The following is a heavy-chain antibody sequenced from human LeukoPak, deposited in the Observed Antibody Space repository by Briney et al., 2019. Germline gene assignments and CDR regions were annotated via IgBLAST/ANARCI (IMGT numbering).Heavy chain of an antibody. J-gene: IGHJ3*02. CDR2: ITSSSLYT. V-gene: IGHV3-21*01. D-gene: IGHD3-22*01. Sequence: GGSLRLSCATSGFTFSSYGMNWVRQAPGKGLEWVSSITSSSLYTSYADSLKGRFTISRDNAKNSLSLQMNSLRAEDTAVYYCARDGAYDSAFDIWGQGTMVTVSS. CDR1: GFTFSSYG. CDR3: ARDGAYDSAFDI.